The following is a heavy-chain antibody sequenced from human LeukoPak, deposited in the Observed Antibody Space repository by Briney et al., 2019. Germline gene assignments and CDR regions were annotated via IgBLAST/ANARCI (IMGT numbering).Heavy chain of an antibody. D-gene: IGHD2-2*01. CDR2: INHSGST. CDR3: ARDRQSSYCSSTSCYSSFDY. CDR1: GASISSYY. J-gene: IGHJ4*02. Sequence: SETLSLTCTVSGASISSYYWSWIRQPPGKGLEWIGEINHSGSTNYNPSLKSRVTISVDTSKNQFSLKLSSVTAADTAVYYCARDRQSSYCSSTSCYSSFDYWGQGTLVTVSS. V-gene: IGHV4-34*01.